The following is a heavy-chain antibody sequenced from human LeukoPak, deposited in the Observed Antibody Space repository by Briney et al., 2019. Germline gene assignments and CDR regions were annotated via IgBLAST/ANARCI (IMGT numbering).Heavy chain of an antibody. CDR1: GYTFTGYY. CDR3: TTFSVVVTDFDF. Sequence: ASVKVSCKASGYTFTGYYMHWVRQASGQGLEWMGWINPNSGGTNYAQKFQGRVTMTRDTSISTAYMELSRLGSDDTAVYYCTTFSVVVTDFDFWGQGTLVTVSS. D-gene: IGHD2-21*02. J-gene: IGHJ4*02. V-gene: IGHV1-2*02. CDR2: INPNSGGT.